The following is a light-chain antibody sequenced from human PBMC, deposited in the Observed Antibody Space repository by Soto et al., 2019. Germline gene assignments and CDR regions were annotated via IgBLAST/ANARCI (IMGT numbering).Light chain of an antibody. CDR3: QQYGSSPRT. J-gene: IGKJ1*01. CDR1: QSISDT. CDR2: GAS. Sequence: EIVMTQSPATLSVSPGERATLSCRASQSISDTLAWYQQKPGQAPRLLIHGASTRATGFPARFSGSGSGTDFTLSISRLEPEDFAVYYCQQYGSSPRTFGQGTKVDIK. V-gene: IGKV3-15*01.